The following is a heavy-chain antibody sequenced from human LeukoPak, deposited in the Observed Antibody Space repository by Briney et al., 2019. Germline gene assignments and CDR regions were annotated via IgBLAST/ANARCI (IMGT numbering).Heavy chain of an antibody. CDR1: GYSFTSYW. CDR2: IYPGDSDT. Sequence: GESLKISCKGSGYSFTSYWIGWVRQMPGKGLEWMGIIYPGDSDTRYSPSFQGQVTISADKSISTAYLQWSSLKASDTAMYYCARWGRTLPKGGYWFDPWGQGTLVTVSS. J-gene: IGHJ5*02. V-gene: IGHV5-51*01. CDR3: ARWGRTLPKGGYWFDP. D-gene: IGHD3-16*01.